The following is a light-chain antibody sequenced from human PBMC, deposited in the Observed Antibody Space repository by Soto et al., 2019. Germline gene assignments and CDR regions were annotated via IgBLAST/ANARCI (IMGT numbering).Light chain of an antibody. J-gene: IGLJ3*02. CDR3: SSYTSTNTWV. CDR2: EVS. Sequence: QSVLTQPPSVSGSPGQSVTISCTGTSSDVGSYNHVSWYQQPPGTAPKLVIYEVSDRPSGVPDRFSGSKSGNTASLTISGLQAEDEADYYCSSYTSTNTWVFGGGTKVTVL. V-gene: IGLV2-18*02. CDR1: SSDVGSYNH.